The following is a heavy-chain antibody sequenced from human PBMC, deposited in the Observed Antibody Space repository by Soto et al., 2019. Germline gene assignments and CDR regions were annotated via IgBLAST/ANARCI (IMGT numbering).Heavy chain of an antibody. Sequence: PGGSLRLSCAASGFTFSSYWMHWVRQAPGKGLVWVSRINSDGSSTSYADSVKGRFTISRDNAKNSLYLQMNSLRAEDTAVYYCARGARTTVTYMDVWGKGTTVTVSS. D-gene: IGHD4-17*01. CDR3: ARGARTTVTYMDV. J-gene: IGHJ6*03. CDR1: GFTFSSYW. V-gene: IGHV3-74*01. CDR2: INSDGSST.